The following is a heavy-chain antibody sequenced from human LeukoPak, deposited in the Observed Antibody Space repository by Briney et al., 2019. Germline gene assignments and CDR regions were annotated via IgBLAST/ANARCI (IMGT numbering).Heavy chain of an antibody. V-gene: IGHV5-10-1*01. Sequence: AAPLQTSSKGAGSRFTSYWISWWRRLPGKRLEGMGRIDPCDSYTNYSPSFQGHVTISGDKCISPAYQQGRSQAASDAAIYYCATFRRYRSGGSCSAPPYYWGEGTLVTVSS. CDR2: IDPCDSYT. J-gene: IGHJ4*02. CDR3: ATFRRYRSGGSCSAPPYY. CDR1: GSRFTSYW. D-gene: IGHD2-15*01.